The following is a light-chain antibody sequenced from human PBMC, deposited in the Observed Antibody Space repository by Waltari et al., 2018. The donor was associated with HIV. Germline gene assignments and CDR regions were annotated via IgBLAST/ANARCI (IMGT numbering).Light chain of an antibody. CDR2: LGS. CDR3: MQALQTPRYS. J-gene: IGKJ2*03. V-gene: IGKV2-28*01. CDR1: QSLLHSDGYNY. Sequence: DIVMTQSPLSLPVTPGESASISCMSNQSLLHSDGYNYLDWYLQKPGQPPQLLIYLGSNRASAVPDRFSGSGSGTDCTLKISRVGAEDVVVYYCMQALQTPRYSFGQGTKLEIK.